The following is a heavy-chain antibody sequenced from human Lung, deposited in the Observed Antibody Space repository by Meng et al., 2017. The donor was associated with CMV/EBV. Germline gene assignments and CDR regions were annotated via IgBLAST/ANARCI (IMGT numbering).Heavy chain of an antibody. J-gene: IGHJ6*02. Sequence: ASXXVSXKASGYTFTGYYMHWVRQAPGQGLERMGWINPNSGGTNYAQKFQGRVTMTRDTSISTAYMELSRLRSDDTAVYYCARNGYCSSTSCYRYGMDVWGQGTTVTVSS. CDR3: ARNGYCSSTSCYRYGMDV. CDR1: GYTFTGYY. CDR2: INPNSGGT. D-gene: IGHD2-2*01. V-gene: IGHV1-2*02.